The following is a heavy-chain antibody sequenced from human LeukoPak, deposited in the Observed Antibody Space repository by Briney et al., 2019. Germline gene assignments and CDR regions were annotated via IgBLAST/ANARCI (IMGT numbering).Heavy chain of an antibody. J-gene: IGHJ4*02. V-gene: IGHV4-34*01. CDR2: INHSGST. CDR3: ARGRYDFWSGYLNSYYFDY. Sequence: SETLSLTCAVYGGSFSGYYWSWIRQPPGKGLEWIGEINHSGSTNYNPSLKSRVTISVDTSKNQFSLKLSSVTAADTAVYYYARGRYDFWSGYLNSYYFDYWGQGTLVTVSS. D-gene: IGHD3-3*01. CDR1: GGSFSGYY.